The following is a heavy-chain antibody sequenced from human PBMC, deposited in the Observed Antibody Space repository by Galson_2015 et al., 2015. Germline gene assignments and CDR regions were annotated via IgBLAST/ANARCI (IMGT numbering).Heavy chain of an antibody. CDR2: IYWDDDK. CDR1: GFSLSTSGVG. CDR3: AHSWLWRAIKYCSGSSCYEYYFDY. V-gene: IGHV2-5*02. J-gene: IGHJ4*02. Sequence: PALVKPTQPLTLTCTFSGFSLSTSGVGVGWIRQPPGKALEWLALIYWDDDKRYSPSLKSRLTITKDTSKNQVVLTMTNMDPVDTATYYCAHSWLWRAIKYCSGSSCYEYYFDYWGQGTLVTVSS. D-gene: IGHD2-15*01.